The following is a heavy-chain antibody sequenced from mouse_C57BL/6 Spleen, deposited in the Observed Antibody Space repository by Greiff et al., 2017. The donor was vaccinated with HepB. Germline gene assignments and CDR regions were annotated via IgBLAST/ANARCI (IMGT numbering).Heavy chain of an antibody. Sequence: EVKLQESGPGLVKPSQSLSLTCSVTGYSITSGYYWNWIRQFPGNKLEWMGYISYDGSNNYNPSLKNRISITRDTSKNQFFLKLNSVTTEDTATYYCARDYYGSSSPLFAYWGQGTLVTVSA. CDR1: GYSITSGYY. V-gene: IGHV3-6*01. D-gene: IGHD1-1*01. J-gene: IGHJ3*01. CDR2: ISYDGSN. CDR3: ARDYYGSSSPLFAY.